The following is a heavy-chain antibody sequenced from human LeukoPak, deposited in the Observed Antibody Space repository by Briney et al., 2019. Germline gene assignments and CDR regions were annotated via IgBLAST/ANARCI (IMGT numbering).Heavy chain of an antibody. Sequence: GGSLRLSCAASGFTFDDYGMSWVRQAPGKGLEWVSGINWNGGSTGYADSVKGRFTISRDNAKNSLYLQMNSLRAEDTALYHCTRAPPTTTDYGDYLTRWDYFDYWGQGTLVTVSS. CDR1: GFTFDDYG. CDR3: TRAPPTTTDYGDYLTRWDYFDY. D-gene: IGHD4-17*01. CDR2: INWNGGST. V-gene: IGHV3-20*01. J-gene: IGHJ4*02.